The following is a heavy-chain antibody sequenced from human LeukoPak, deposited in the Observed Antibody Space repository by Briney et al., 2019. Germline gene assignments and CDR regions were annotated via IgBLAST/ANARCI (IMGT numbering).Heavy chain of an antibody. V-gene: IGHV3-23*01. CDR2: IGGTNGRT. CDR1: GFTFSSYA. J-gene: IGHJ4*02. Sequence: PGGSLRLSCAASGFTFSSYAMSWVRQAPGKGLDWVSAIGGTNGRTYYADSVKGRFTISRDNSKNTLFLQMNSLRDEDTAVYYCAKHYYDSSGTPRYFDYWGQGTLVTVSS. CDR3: AKHYYDSSGTPRYFDY. D-gene: IGHD3-22*01.